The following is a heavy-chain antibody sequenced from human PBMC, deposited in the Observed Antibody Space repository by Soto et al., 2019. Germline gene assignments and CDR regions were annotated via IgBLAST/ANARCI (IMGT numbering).Heavy chain of an antibody. J-gene: IGHJ4*02. D-gene: IGHD5-12*01. Sequence: GGSLRLSCAASGFTFSSYGMHWVRQAPGKGLEWVAVIWYDGSNKYYADSVKGRFTISRDNSKNTLYLQMNSLRAEDTAVYYCARDRVPYSGYDPFDYWGQGTLVTVSS. CDR3: ARDRVPYSGYDPFDY. V-gene: IGHV3-33*01. CDR1: GFTFSSYG. CDR2: IWYDGSNK.